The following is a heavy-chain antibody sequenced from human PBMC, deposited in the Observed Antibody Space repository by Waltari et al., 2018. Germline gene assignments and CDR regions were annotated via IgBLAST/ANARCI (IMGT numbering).Heavy chain of an antibody. CDR3: AREDGYNGRILDY. CDR2: SNPNSGGT. Sequence: QVQLVQSGAEVKKPGASVKVSCKASGYTFTGYYMHWVRQAPGQGLEWMGRSNPNSGGTNYAQKFQGRVTMTRDTSISTAYMELSRLRSDDTAVYYCAREDGYNGRILDYWGQGTLVTVSS. CDR1: GYTFTGYY. J-gene: IGHJ4*02. D-gene: IGHD5-12*01. V-gene: IGHV1-2*06.